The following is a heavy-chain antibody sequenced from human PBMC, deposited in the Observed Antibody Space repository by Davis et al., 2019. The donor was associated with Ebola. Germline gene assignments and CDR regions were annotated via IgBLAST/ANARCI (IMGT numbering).Heavy chain of an antibody. Sequence: GESLKISCAASGFTFSSYGMHWVRQAPGKGLEWVAVISYDGSNKYYADSVKGRFTISRDNSKNTLYLQMNSLRAEDTAVYYCAKDPLRLTDYDILTGPMGGFDYWGQGTLVTVSS. CDR1: GFTFSSYG. CDR3: AKDPLRLTDYDILTGPMGGFDY. V-gene: IGHV3-30*18. J-gene: IGHJ4*02. CDR2: ISYDGSNK. D-gene: IGHD3-9*01.